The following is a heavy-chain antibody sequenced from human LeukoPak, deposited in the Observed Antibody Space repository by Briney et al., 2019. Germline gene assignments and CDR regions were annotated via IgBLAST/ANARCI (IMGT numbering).Heavy chain of an antibody. Sequence: SETLSLTCTVSGGSISSSSYYWGWIRQPPGKGLEGIGNIYYSGSTYYNPCLKSRVTISVDTSQNQFSLKLSSVTAADTAVYYCERVWSTGRGQFTAMVPYYYYYMDVWGKGTTVTVSS. CDR3: ERVWSTGRGQFTAMVPYYYYYMDV. CDR1: GGSISSSSYY. V-gene: IGHV4-39*07. D-gene: IGHD5-18*01. CDR2: IYYSGST. J-gene: IGHJ6*03.